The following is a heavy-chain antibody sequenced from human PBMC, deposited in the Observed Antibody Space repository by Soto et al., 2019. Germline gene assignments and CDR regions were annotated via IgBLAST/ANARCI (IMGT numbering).Heavy chain of an antibody. CDR3: AKGKNDLPGGVFDY. J-gene: IGHJ4*02. V-gene: IGHV3-23*01. CDR1: GFTFSSYA. D-gene: IGHD1-1*01. CDR2: ISGSGGST. Sequence: EVQLLESGGGLVQTGWSLRLSCAASGFTFSSYAISWVRHAPGKGLEWVSAISGSGGSTYYADSVKGRFTISRDNSKNTLYLQMNSLRAEDTAVYYCAKGKNDLPGGVFDYWGQGTLVTVSS.